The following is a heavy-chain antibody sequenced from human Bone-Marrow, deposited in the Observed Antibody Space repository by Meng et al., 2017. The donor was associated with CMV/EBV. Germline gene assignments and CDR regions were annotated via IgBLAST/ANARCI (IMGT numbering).Heavy chain of an antibody. CDR1: GGSISSYY. V-gene: IGHV4-59*01. CDR3: ARALDSSGSLFDY. J-gene: IGHJ4*02. Sequence: SETLSLTCTVSGGSISSYYWSWIRQPPGKGLEWIGYIYYSGSTNYNPSLKSRVTISVDTSKNQFSLKLSSVTAADTAVYYCARALDSSGSLFDYWGLGTLVTVSS. CDR2: IYYSGST. D-gene: IGHD3-22*01.